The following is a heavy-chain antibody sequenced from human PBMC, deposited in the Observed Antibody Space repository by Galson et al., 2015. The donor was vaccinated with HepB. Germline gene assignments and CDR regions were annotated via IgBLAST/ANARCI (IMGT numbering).Heavy chain of an antibody. V-gene: IGHV1-69*13. CDR1: GGTFSSYA. CDR3: ARGGYCSSTSCYAGDYYYMDV. CDR2: IIPIFGTA. J-gene: IGHJ6*03. D-gene: IGHD2-2*01. Sequence: SVKVSCKASGGTFSSYAISWVRQAPGQGLEWMGGIIPIFGTANYAQKFQGRVTITADESTSTAYMELSSLRSEDTAVYYCARGGYCSSTSCYAGDYYYMDVWGKGTTVTVSS.